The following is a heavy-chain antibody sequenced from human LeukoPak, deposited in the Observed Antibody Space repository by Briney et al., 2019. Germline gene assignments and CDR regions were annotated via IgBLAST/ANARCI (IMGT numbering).Heavy chain of an antibody. Sequence: PGGSLRLSCAASGFTFSSYEMNWVRQAPGKGLEWVSYISSSGSTIYYADSVKGRFTISRVNAKNSLYLQMNSLRAEDTAVYYCAVGAKGNDYWGQGTLVTVSS. CDR1: GFTFSSYE. CDR3: AVGAKGNDY. CDR2: ISSSGSTI. V-gene: IGHV3-48*03. J-gene: IGHJ4*02. D-gene: IGHD1-26*01.